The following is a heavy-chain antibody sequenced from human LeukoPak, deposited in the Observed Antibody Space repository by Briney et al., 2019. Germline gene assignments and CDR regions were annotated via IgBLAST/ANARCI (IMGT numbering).Heavy chain of an antibody. CDR1: GGSISSSSYY. Sequence: SETLSLTCTVSGGSISSSSYYWGWIRQPPGKGLEWIGSIYYSGSTYYNPSLKSRVTISVDTSKNQFSLKLSSVTAADTAVYCCARGAYYYDSSGYYPTLPLMDWGQGTLVTVSS. CDR3: ARGAYYYDSSGYYPTLPLMD. D-gene: IGHD3-22*01. J-gene: IGHJ4*02. V-gene: IGHV4-39*07. CDR2: IYYSGST.